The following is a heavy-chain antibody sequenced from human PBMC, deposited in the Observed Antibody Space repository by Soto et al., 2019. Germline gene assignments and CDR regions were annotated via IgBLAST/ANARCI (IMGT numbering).Heavy chain of an antibody. V-gene: IGHV5-10-1*01. CDR2: IDPSDSYT. J-gene: IGHJ4*02. D-gene: IGHD3-22*01. Sequence: GESLKISCKGSGYSFTSYWISWVRQMPGKGLEWMGRIDPSDSYTNYSPSFQGHVTISADKSISTAYLQWSSLKASDTDMYYCARHRRYYYDSSGYLDYWGQGTLVTVSS. CDR1: GYSFTSYW. CDR3: ARHRRYYYDSSGYLDY.